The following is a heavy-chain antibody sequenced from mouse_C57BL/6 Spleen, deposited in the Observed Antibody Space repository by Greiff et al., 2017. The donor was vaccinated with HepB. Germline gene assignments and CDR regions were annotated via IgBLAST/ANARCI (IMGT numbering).Heavy chain of an antibody. D-gene: IGHD1-1*01. CDR1: GFTFSDYG. CDR3: ARSLHYYGSSYAMDY. CDR2: ISSGSSTI. J-gene: IGHJ4*01. V-gene: IGHV5-17*01. Sequence: DVQLVESGGGLVKPGGSLKLSCAASGFTFSDYGMHWVRQAPEKGLEWVAYISSGSSTIYYADTVKGRFTISRDNAKNTLFLQMTSLRSEDTAMYYCARSLHYYGSSYAMDYWGQGTSVTVSS.